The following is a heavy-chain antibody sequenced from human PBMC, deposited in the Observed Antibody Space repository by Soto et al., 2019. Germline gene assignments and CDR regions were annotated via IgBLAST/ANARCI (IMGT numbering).Heavy chain of an antibody. CDR1: GGTFSSYT. CDR3: ASPTTQGYCSGGSCYTLET. Sequence: ASVKVSCKASGGTFSSYTISWVRQAPGQGLEWMGRIIPILGIANYAQKFQGRVTITADKSTSTAYMELSSLRSEDRAVDYCASPTTQGYCSGGSCYTLETWGQGTLVTVSS. J-gene: IGHJ5*02. D-gene: IGHD2-15*01. CDR2: IIPILGIA. V-gene: IGHV1-69*02.